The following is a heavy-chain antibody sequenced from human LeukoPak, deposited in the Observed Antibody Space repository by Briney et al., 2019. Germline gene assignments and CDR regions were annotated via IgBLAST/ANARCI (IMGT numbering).Heavy chain of an antibody. D-gene: IGHD1-26*01. J-gene: IGHJ4*02. V-gene: IGHV4-4*02. CDR1: GGSISSSNW. CDR2: IYHSGST. Sequence: SETLSLTCAVSGGSISSSNWWSWVRQPPGKGLEWIGEIYHSGSTNYNPSLKSRVTISVDKSKNQFSLKLSSVTAADTAVYYCASGLVGATRGFDYWGQGTLVTVSS. CDR3: ASGLVGATRGFDY.